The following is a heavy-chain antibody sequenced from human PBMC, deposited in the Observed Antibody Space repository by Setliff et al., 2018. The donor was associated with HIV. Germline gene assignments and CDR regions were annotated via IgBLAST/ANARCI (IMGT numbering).Heavy chain of an antibody. V-gene: IGHV1-69*04. D-gene: IGHD3-22*01. J-gene: IGHJ5*02. CDR1: GGSFTSYT. CDR2: IIPIVTIA. Sequence: GASVKVSCKASGGSFTSYTFSWVRQAPGQGLEWMGRIIPIVTIAHYAEQFVGRATITADKSTSTTYMEVSSLRSEDTAVYYCARERPGDHYESTGYQLADWFDPWGQGTLVTVSS. CDR3: ARERPGDHYESTGYQLADWFDP.